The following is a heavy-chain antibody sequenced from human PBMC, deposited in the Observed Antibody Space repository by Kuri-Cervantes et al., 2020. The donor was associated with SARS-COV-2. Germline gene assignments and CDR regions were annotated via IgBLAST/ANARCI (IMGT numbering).Heavy chain of an antibody. CDR2: MNPNSGNT. D-gene: IGHD3-3*01. V-gene: IGHV1-8*02. CDR3: ARDANTIFGVVIYAFDI. Sequence: ASVKVSCKASGYTFTSYDINWVRQATGQGLEWMGWMNPNSGNTGYAQKFQGRVTMTRDTSISTAYMELSRLSSDDTAVYYCARDANTIFGVVIYAFDIWGQGTMVSVSS. CDR1: GYTFTSYD. J-gene: IGHJ3*02.